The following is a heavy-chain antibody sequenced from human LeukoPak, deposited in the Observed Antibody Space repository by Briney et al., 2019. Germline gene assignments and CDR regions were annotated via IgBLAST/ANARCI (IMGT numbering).Heavy chain of an antibody. CDR1: GYSFTSYW. Sequence: GESLKISCKGSGYSFTSYWIGWVRQMPGKGLEWMGIIYPGDSDTRYSPSFQGQVTISDDTSISTAYLQWSSLKPSDTAMYYCARSTVDIGATMATQFGYWGQGTLVTASS. D-gene: IGHD5-12*01. CDR3: ARSTVDIGATMATQFGY. CDR2: IYPGDSDT. J-gene: IGHJ4*02. V-gene: IGHV5-51*01.